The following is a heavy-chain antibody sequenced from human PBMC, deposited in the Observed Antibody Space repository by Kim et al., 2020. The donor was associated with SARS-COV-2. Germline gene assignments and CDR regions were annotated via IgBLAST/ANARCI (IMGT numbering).Heavy chain of an antibody. Sequence: SETLSLTCTVPGGSISSYYWSWIRQPPGKGLEWIGYIYYSGSTNYNPSLKSRVTISVDTSKNQFSLKLSSVTAADTAVYYCARYSSYCSGGSCTFDYWGQGTLVTVSS. CDR1: GGSISSYY. CDR3: ARYSSYCSGGSCTFDY. CDR2: IYYSGST. D-gene: IGHD2-15*01. V-gene: IGHV4-59*01. J-gene: IGHJ4*02.